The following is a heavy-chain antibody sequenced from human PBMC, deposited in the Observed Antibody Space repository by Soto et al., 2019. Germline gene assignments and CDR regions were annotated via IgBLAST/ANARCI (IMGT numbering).Heavy chain of an antibody. CDR1: GYTFTSYA. D-gene: IGHD6-19*01. V-gene: IGHV1-3*01. CDR2: INAGNGNT. Sequence: ASVKVSCKASGYTFTSYAMHWVRQAPGQRLEWMGWINAGNGNTKYSQKFQGRVTITRDTSASTAYTELSSLRSEDTAVYYCARFFGPYSSGWYRVSWFDPWGQGTLVTVSS. J-gene: IGHJ5*02. CDR3: ARFFGPYSSGWYRVSWFDP.